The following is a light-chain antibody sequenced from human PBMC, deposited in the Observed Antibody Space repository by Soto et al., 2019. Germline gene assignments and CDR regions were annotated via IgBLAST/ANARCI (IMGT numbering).Light chain of an antibody. Sequence: AIQMTQSPSSLSASVGDRVTITCRASQGIRNDLGWYQQKPGKAPKLLIYAASSLQIGVPARFSGTGSGTDFTLTISSLQPEDYATYYCLQDDSYPLTFGGGTKVEIK. V-gene: IGKV1-6*01. CDR1: QGIRND. CDR2: AAS. CDR3: LQDDSYPLT. J-gene: IGKJ4*01.